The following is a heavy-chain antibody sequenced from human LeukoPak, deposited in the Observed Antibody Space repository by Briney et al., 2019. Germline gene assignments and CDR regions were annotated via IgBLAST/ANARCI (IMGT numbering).Heavy chain of an antibody. Sequence: GGSLRLSCAASGFTFSNAWMSWVRQAPVKGLEWVGRIKSKTDGGTTDYAAPVKGRFTISRDDSKNTLYLQMNSLKTEDTAVYYCTTVDSRPYWYGMDVWGQGTTVTVSS. CDR2: IKSKTDGGTT. J-gene: IGHJ6*02. D-gene: IGHD6-13*01. V-gene: IGHV3-15*01. CDR1: GFTFSNAW. CDR3: TTVDSRPYWYGMDV.